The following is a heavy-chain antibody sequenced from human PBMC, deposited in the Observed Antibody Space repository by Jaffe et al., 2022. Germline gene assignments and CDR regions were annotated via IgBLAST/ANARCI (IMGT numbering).Heavy chain of an antibody. J-gene: IGHJ6*03. D-gene: IGHD2-2*01. V-gene: IGHV4-4*02. Sequence: QVQLQESGPGLVKPSGTLSLTCAVSGGSISSSNWWSWVRQPPGKGLEWIGEIYHSGSTNYNPSLKSRVTISVDKSKNQFSLKLSSVTAADTAVYYCARDAGYCSSTSCYDYYYYYMDVWGKGTTVTVSS. CDR2: IYHSGST. CDR1: GGSISSSNW. CDR3: ARDAGYCSSTSCYDYYYYYMDV.